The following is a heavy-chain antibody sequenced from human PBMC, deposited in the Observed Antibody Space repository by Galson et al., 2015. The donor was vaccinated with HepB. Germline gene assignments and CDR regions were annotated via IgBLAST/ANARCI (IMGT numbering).Heavy chain of an antibody. D-gene: IGHD3-3*01. CDR1: GFTFDDYA. V-gene: IGHV3-9*01. Sequence: SLRLSCAASGFTFDDYAMHWVRQAPGKGLEWVSGISWNSGSIGYADSVKGRFTISRDNAKNSLYLQMNSLRAEDTAVYYCASWYDFRFDPWGQGTLVTVSS. CDR2: ISWNSGSI. CDR3: ASWYDFRFDP. J-gene: IGHJ5*02.